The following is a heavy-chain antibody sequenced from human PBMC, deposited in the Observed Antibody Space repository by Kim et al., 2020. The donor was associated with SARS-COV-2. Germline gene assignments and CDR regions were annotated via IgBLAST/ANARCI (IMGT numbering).Heavy chain of an antibody. V-gene: IGHV4-59*08. Sequence: SETLSLTCTVSGGSISSYYWSWIRQPPGKGLEWIGYIYYSGSTNYNPSLKSGVTISVDTSKNQFSLKLSSVTAADTAVYYCARYYYGSGSYYTNWFDPWGQGTLVTVSS. CDR1: GGSISSYY. J-gene: IGHJ5*02. CDR2: IYYSGST. D-gene: IGHD3-10*01. CDR3: ARYYYGSGSYYTNWFDP.